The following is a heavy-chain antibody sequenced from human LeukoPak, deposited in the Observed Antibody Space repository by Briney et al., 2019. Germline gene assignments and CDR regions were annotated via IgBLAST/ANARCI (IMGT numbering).Heavy chain of an antibody. CDR3: ASYSSGWYLGAFDI. J-gene: IGHJ3*02. CDR2: ISYDGSNK. CDR1: GFTFSSYG. D-gene: IGHD6-19*01. Sequence: GGSLRLSCAASGFTFSSYGMPWVRQAPGKGLEWAAVISYDGSNKYYADSVKGRFTISRDNSKNTLYLQMNSLRAEDTAVYYCASYSSGWYLGAFDIWGQGTMVTVSS. V-gene: IGHV3-30*03.